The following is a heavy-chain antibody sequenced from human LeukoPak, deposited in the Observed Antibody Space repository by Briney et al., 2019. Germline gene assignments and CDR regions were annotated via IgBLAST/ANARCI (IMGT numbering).Heavy chain of an antibody. J-gene: IGHJ6*02. CDR3: VKGYYDFWSGGYYYYYGMDV. D-gene: IGHD3-3*01. V-gene: IGHV3-30*18. CDR1: GFTFSSYV. Sequence: GGSLRLSCAASGFTFSSYVMHWVRQAPGKGLEWVAVISYDGGNKYYADSVKGRFTISRDNSKNTLYLQMNSLRSDDTAVYYCVKGYYDFWSGGYYYYYGMDVWGQGTTVTVSS. CDR2: ISYDGGNK.